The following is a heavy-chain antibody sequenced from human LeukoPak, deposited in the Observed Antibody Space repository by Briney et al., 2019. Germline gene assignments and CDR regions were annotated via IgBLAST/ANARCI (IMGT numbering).Heavy chain of an antibody. CDR1: GFTFGSYG. D-gene: IGHD5-12*01. J-gene: IGHJ6*02. CDR3: AKTLVATRRKDYYYYYGMDV. Sequence: PGGSPRLSCAASGFTFGSYGMHWVRQAPGKGLEWVAVISYDGSNKYYADSVKGRFTISRDNSKNTLYLQMNSLRAEDTAVYYCAKTLVATRRKDYYYYYGMDVWGQGTTVTVSS. V-gene: IGHV3-30*18. CDR2: ISYDGSNK.